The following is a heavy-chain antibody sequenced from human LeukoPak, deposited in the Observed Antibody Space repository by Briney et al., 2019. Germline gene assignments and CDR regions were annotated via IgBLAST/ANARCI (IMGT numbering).Heavy chain of an antibody. V-gene: IGHV5-51*01. D-gene: IGHD1-26*01. CDR2: IYPGDSGP. J-gene: IGHJ3*01. CDR3: GMSGDRVPLQDDVFDV. CDR1: GYSFTSYC. Sequence: GESLQISFQVSGYSFTSYCIGWVRPVPGKGLGWMGIIYPGDSGPTYSPSFQGQVTISVDKSINTAYLQWSSLQASDTAMYYCGMSGDRVPLQDDVFDVWGQGTMVTVST.